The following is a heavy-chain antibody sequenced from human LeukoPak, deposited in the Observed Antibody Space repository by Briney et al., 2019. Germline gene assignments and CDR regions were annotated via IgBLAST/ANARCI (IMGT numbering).Heavy chain of an antibody. V-gene: IGHV4-4*07. D-gene: IGHD5-12*01. Sequence: SETLFLTCSVSGGSIGNYHWSWIRQPAGKGLEWIGQIHASGTTNYYPPLKSRLTMSIHTPENQVSLTVTSVTAADSALYYCARKDTNSGWSFDLWGQGALVLVSS. CDR2: IHASGTT. CDR3: ARKDTNSGWSFDL. J-gene: IGHJ4*02. CDR1: GGSIGNYH.